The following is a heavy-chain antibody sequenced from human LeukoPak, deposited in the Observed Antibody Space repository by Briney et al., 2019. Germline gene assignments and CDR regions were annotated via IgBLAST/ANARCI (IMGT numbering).Heavy chain of an antibody. CDR1: GFTFSSYS. Sequence: AGGSLRLSCAASGFTFSSYSMNWVRQAPGKGLEWVSSISSSSSYIYYADSVKGRFTISRDNAKNSLYLQMNSLRAEDTAVYYCARLTTTVTTPFDYWGQGTLVTVSS. CDR3: ARLTTTVTTPFDY. V-gene: IGHV3-21*01. CDR2: ISSSSSYI. J-gene: IGHJ4*02. D-gene: IGHD4-17*01.